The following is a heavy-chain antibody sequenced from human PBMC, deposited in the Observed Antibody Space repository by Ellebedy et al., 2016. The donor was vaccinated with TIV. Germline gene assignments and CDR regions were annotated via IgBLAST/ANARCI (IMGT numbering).Heavy chain of an antibody. J-gene: IGHJ4*02. CDR3: ARAKAGTGSSDY. D-gene: IGHD3-10*01. Sequence: GESLKISCAAPGFTFSNYWMHWVRQAPEKGLVWVSRINSDGSSISYADSVKGRFTISRDNAKNTLHLQMNSLRAEDTAVYYCARAKAGTGSSDYWGQGTLVTVSS. CDR2: INSDGSSI. V-gene: IGHV3-74*01. CDR1: GFTFSNYW.